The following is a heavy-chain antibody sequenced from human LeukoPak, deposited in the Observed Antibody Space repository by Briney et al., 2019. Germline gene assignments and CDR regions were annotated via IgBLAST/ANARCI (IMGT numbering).Heavy chain of an antibody. CDR3: AKDGYSYGSYYYYLDV. V-gene: IGHV3-48*01. Sequence: SGGSLRLSCAASGFIFSSYSMNWVRQAPGKGLEWISYISSSSTTKYYADSVKGRFTISRDNAKNSLYLQMNSLRAEDTAVYYCAKDGYSYGSYYYYLDVWGKGTTVTVSS. CDR1: GFIFSSYS. D-gene: IGHD5-18*01. J-gene: IGHJ6*03. CDR2: ISSSSTTK.